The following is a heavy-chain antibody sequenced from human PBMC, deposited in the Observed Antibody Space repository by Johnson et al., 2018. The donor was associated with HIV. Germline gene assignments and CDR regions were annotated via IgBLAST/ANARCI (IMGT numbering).Heavy chain of an antibody. CDR3: ARDLTYYNFWSGYWGDAFDI. CDR2: ITGSGGST. V-gene: IGHV3-11*01. Sequence: QVQLVESGGGLVKPGGSLRLSCAASGFTFSDYYMSWIRQAPGKGLEWVSYITGSGGSTYYADSVKGRFTISRDNSKNTLYLQMNSLSTEDTAVYYCARDLTYYNFWSGYWGDAFDIWGQGTMVTVSS. CDR1: GFTFSDYY. J-gene: IGHJ3*02. D-gene: IGHD3-3*01.